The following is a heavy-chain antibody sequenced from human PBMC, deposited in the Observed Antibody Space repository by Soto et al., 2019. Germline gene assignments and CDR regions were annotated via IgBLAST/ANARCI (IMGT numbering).Heavy chain of an antibody. J-gene: IGHJ4*02. Sequence: ASVKVSCKTSGYSFTDYKLHWVRQAPGQGLEWMGWVDPNGGGSNSAQKFQGSVTMTWDTSITTVYLDLTRLTTNDTATYFCATWVDYGDFEGFDFWGQGTLVTSPQ. CDR1: GYSFTDYK. CDR3: ATWVDYGDFEGFDF. V-gene: IGHV1-2*04. D-gene: IGHD4-17*01. CDR2: VDPNGGGS.